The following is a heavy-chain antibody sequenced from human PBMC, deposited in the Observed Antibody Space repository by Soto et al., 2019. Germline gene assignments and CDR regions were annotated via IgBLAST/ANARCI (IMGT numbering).Heavy chain of an antibody. CDR2: INPSGGST. CDR1: GYTFTSYY. CDR3: ARTLDCSSTSCYLKRVYYGMDV. J-gene: IGHJ6*02. Sequence: GXSVKVSCKASGYTFTSYYMHWVRQAPGQGLEWMGIINPSGGSTSYAQKFQGRVTMTRDTSTSTVYMELSSLRSEDTAVYYCARTLDCSSTSCYLKRVYYGMDVWGQGTTVTVSS. D-gene: IGHD2-2*01. V-gene: IGHV1-46*01.